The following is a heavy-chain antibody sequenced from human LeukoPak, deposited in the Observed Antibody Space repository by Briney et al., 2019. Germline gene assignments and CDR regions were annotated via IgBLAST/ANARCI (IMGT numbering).Heavy chain of an antibody. V-gene: IGHV3-30*02. CDR3: AKDQNLFVVVVAATFQH. CDR1: GFTFNSYG. J-gene: IGHJ1*01. CDR2: IRYGGSTK. Sequence: GGSLRLSCAASGFTFNSYGMHWVRQAPGKGLEWVAFIRYGGSTKDYADSVKGLFTISRDNSKNTLYLQMNSLRAEETAVYYCAKDQNLFVVVVAATFQHWGQGTLVTVSS. D-gene: IGHD2-15*01.